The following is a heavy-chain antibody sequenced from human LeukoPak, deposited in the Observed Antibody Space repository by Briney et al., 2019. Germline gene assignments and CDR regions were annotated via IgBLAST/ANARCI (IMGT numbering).Heavy chain of an antibody. CDR3: ARVGSGSFDY. CDR1: GGSISTYY. D-gene: IGHD3-10*01. Sequence: SETLSLTCTVSGGSISTYYWSWIRQPPGKGLEWIGYIYYSGNTNCNPSLKSRVTISIDTSKNQFSLKLTSVTAADTAVYYCARVGSGSFDYWGQGTLVTVSS. J-gene: IGHJ4*02. V-gene: IGHV4-59*01. CDR2: IYYSGNT.